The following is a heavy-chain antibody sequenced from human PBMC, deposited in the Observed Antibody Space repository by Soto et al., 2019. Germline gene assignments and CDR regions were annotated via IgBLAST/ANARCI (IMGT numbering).Heavy chain of an antibody. CDR3: ARATIPA. CDR1: GFPFSSYW. D-gene: IGHD2-2*02. CDR2: ISEDGSIT. J-gene: IGHJ5*02. V-gene: IGHV3-74*01. Sequence: EVQLVESGGGLVQPGGSLRLSCATSGFPFSSYWMHWVRQAPGKGLVWVSRISEDGSITTHADSVKGRFTISRDNAQSTLYLQMNSLRAEDTAMYYCARATIPAWGQGTLVTVSS.